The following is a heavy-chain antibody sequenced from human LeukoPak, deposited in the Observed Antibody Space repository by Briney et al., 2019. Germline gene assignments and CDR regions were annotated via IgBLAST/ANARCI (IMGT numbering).Heavy chain of an antibody. D-gene: IGHD6-19*01. CDR1: GGSFSGYY. Sequence: SETLSLTCAVYGGSFSGYYWSWIRQPPGKGLEWIGEINHSGSTNYNPSLKSRVTISVDTSKNQFSLKLSSVTAADTAVYYCASTRVELGIAVAGTRRTRGFDYWGQGTLVTVSS. V-gene: IGHV4-34*01. J-gene: IGHJ4*02. CDR3: ASTRVELGIAVAGTRRTRGFDY. CDR2: INHSGST.